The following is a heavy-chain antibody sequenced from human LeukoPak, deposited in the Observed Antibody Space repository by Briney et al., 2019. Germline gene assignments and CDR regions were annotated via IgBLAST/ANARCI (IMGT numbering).Heavy chain of an antibody. CDR2: ISSSSSYI. CDR3: ARENKVPDSGWYIDY. Sequence: GGSLRLSCAASGFTFSSYSMNWVRQAPGKGLEWVSSISSSSSYIYYADSVKGRFTISRDNAKNSLYLQMNSLRAEDTAVYYCARENKVPDSGWYIDYWGQGTLVTVSS. V-gene: IGHV3-21*01. D-gene: IGHD6-19*01. J-gene: IGHJ4*02. CDR1: GFTFSSYS.